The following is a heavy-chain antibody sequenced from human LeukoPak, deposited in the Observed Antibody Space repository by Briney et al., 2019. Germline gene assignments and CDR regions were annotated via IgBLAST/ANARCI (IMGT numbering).Heavy chain of an antibody. Sequence: GGSLRLSCAASGFTFSSYSMNWVRQAPGKGLEWVSSISSSSSYIYYADSVKGRFTISRDNAKNSLYLQMNSLRAEDTAVYYCARDHCSSTSCYPPWGQGTLVTVSS. CDR2: ISSSSSYI. J-gene: IGHJ5*02. CDR3: ARDHCSSTSCYPP. V-gene: IGHV3-21*01. CDR1: GFTFSSYS. D-gene: IGHD2-2*01.